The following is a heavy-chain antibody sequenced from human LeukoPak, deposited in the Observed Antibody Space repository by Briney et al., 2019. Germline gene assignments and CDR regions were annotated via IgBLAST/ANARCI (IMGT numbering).Heavy chain of an antibody. V-gene: IGHV3-7*04. D-gene: IGHD1-26*01. CDR3: ARWSGSRHSVDY. CDR2: IRQDGSEE. Sequence: PGVSLRLSCAASGFTFNSYWMTWVRQSPGKGLEWVAHIRQDGSEEYYVDSVKGRFTISRDSANNSLYLQMNSLRVEDTAVYYCARWSGSRHSVDYWGQGTLVTVSS. CDR1: GFTFNSYW. J-gene: IGHJ4*02.